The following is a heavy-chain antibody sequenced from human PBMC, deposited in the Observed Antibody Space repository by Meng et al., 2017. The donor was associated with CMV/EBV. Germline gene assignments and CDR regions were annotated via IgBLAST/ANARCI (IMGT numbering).Heavy chain of an antibody. D-gene: IGHD2-2*01. CDR3: AHAPKPLYCSSTSCYPGPYKWFDP. CDR2: IYWNDDK. J-gene: IGHJ5*02. CDR1: GFSLSTSGVG. Sequence: SGPTLVKPTQTLTLTCTFSGFSLSTSGVGVGWIRQPPGKALEWLALIYWNDDKRYSPSLKSRLTITKDTSKNQVVLTMTNMDPVDTATYYCAHAPKPLYCSSTSCYPGPYKWFDPWGQGTLVTVSS. V-gene: IGHV2-5*01.